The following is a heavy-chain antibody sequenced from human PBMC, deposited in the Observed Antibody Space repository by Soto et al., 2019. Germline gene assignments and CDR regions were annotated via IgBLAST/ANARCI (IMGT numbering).Heavy chain of an antibody. D-gene: IGHD3-10*01. Sequence: QLQLQESGPGLVKPSETLSLTCAVTGASITRGGFHWGWIRQSPGQGLEWIGSLYSGSTYYNPSLKSRVTISADTSKNDFSLMLTSVTAADTAVYYCARRGSGHTFDYWGQGTLVTVSS. CDR3: ARRGSGHTFDY. CDR2: LYSGST. V-gene: IGHV4-39*02. CDR1: GASITRGGFH. J-gene: IGHJ4*02.